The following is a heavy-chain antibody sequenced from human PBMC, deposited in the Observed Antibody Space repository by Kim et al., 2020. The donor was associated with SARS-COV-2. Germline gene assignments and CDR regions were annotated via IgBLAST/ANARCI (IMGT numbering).Heavy chain of an antibody. Sequence: SVKVSCKASGGTFSSYTISWVRQAPGQGLEWMGRIIPILGIANYAQKFQGRVTITADKSTSTAYMELSSLRSEDTAVYYCARAPPDYGGNFDYWGQGTLVTVSS. D-gene: IGHD4-17*01. CDR3: ARAPPDYGGNFDY. CDR2: IIPILGIA. J-gene: IGHJ4*02. CDR1: GGTFSSYT. V-gene: IGHV1-69*02.